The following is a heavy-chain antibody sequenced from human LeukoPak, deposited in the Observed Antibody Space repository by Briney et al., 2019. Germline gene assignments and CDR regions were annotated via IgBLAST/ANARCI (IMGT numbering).Heavy chain of an antibody. CDR1: GGSISSSSYY. CDR2: IYYSGST. CDR3: ASAYSGGDCYTFDY. J-gene: IGHJ4*02. D-gene: IGHD2-21*02. Sequence: SETLSLTCTVSGGSISSSSYYWGWIRQPPGKGLEWIGSIYYSGSTYYNPSLKSRVTISVDTSKNQFSLKLSSVTAADTAVYYCASAYSGGDCYTFDYWGQGTLVTVSS. V-gene: IGHV4-39*01.